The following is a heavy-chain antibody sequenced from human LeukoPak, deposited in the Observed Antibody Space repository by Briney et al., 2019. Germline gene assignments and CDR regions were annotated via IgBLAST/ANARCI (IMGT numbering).Heavy chain of an antibody. D-gene: IGHD6-6*01. J-gene: IGHJ4*02. V-gene: IGHV1-8*01. CDR2: MNPNSGNT. CDR1: GYTFTSYD. Sequence: ASVKVSCKASGYTFTSYDINWVRQATGQGLEWMGWMNPNSGNTAYAQKFQGRVTMSRDTSISTAYMELNSLRSEDTAVYYCARLPKYSRPLDYWGQGTLVTVSS. CDR3: ARLPKYSRPLDY.